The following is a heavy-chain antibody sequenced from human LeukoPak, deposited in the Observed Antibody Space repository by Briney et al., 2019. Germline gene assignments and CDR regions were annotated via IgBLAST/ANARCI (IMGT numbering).Heavy chain of an antibody. CDR1: GGSFSGYY. D-gene: IGHD3-22*01. V-gene: IGHV4-34*01. J-gene: IGHJ3*02. CDR2: INHSGST. Sequence: PSETLSLTCAVYGGSFSGYYWSWIRQPPGKGLEWIGEINHSGSTNYNPSLKSRVTISVDTSKNQFSLKLSSVTAADTAVYSRARELARDSSGYWAFDIWGQGTVVTVSS. CDR3: ARELARDSSGYWAFDI.